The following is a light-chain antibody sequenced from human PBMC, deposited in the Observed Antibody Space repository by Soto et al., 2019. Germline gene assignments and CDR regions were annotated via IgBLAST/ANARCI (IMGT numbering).Light chain of an antibody. Sequence: EIVLTQSPGTLSLSPGERATLSCRGSQSVLNNYLAWYQQKPGQPPRLLIYGASSRATGIPDRFYGSGSGTDFTLTISRLEPEDFAVYYCQQYGRPPRTFGQGTKVEIK. CDR1: QSVLNNY. J-gene: IGKJ1*01. CDR3: QQYGRPPRT. V-gene: IGKV3-20*01. CDR2: GAS.